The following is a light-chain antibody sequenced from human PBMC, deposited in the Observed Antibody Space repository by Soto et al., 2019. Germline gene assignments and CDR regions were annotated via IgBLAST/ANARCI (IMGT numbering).Light chain of an antibody. CDR2: DAV. J-gene: IGKJ4*01. CDR1: QNIRTY. Sequence: ELVLTQSPATLSLSPGERATLSCRASQNIRTYLAWYQWKPGQAPRLLIYDAVNRATGIPARFSGSGSGADFTLTISNLEPQDFAVYYCQQRSIWPLTFGGGTKVDIK. V-gene: IGKV3-11*01. CDR3: QQRSIWPLT.